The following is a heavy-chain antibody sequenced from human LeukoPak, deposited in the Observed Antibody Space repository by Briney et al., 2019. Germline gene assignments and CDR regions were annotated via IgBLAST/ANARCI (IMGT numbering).Heavy chain of an antibody. D-gene: IGHD3-22*01. V-gene: IGHV3-30-3*01. CDR1: GFSFSTYA. CDR3: ARSPGSYYYDRDGACDI. Sequence: AGESLTLSCAVSGFSFSTYAMHWVRQAPGKGLEWVAVISSDGSNKYCTDSVKGRFTISRDNSKTIVYLQMNCLIAEDTAVYYCARSPGSYYYDRDGACDIWGQGTMVTVSS. J-gene: IGHJ3*02. CDR2: ISSDGSNK.